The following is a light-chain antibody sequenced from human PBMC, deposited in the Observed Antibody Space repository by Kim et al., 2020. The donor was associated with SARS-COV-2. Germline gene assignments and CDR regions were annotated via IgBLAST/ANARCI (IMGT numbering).Light chain of an antibody. CDR2: DTS. CDR1: QPVPAS. J-gene: IGKJ5*01. V-gene: IGKV3-11*01. Sequence: SPLESPPPSCRSTQPVPASLAWYQQKPAPAPRLLIYDTSIRATGIPARFSGSGAGTDFTLTISSLEPEDFAVYYCQQRTNWPGITFGQGTRLEIK. CDR3: QQRTNWPGIT.